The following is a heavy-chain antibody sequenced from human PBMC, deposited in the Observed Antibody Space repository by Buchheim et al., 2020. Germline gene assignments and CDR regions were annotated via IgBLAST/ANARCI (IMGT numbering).Heavy chain of an antibody. CDR1: GYSFSSYG. CDR2: INTYNGLK. V-gene: IGHV1-18*01. J-gene: IGHJ5*02. CDR3: ARVNSGSAPGRWLDA. Sequence: QSQVVQSGSEVKKPGASVTLSCKASGYSFSSYGITWVRRAPGQGLEWIGWINTYNGLKKYAQKFQGRVTLTTDKPKSTAHMELRSLRSDDTAVYHCARVNSGSAPGRWLDAWGQGTL. D-gene: IGHD1-26*01.